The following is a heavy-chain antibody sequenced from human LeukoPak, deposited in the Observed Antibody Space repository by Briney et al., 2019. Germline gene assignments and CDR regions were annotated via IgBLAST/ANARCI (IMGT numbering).Heavy chain of an antibody. V-gene: IGHV3-23*01. CDR2: ISGSGGST. J-gene: IGHJ4*02. Sequence: GGSLRLSCAASGFTFSSYAMSWVRQAPGKGLEWVSAISGSGGSTYYADSVKGRFTISRDNSKNTLYLQMNSLRAEDTAVYYCARSKRGSSWYYFDYWGQGTLVTVSS. D-gene: IGHD6-13*01. CDR1: GFTFSSYA. CDR3: ARSKRGSSWYYFDY.